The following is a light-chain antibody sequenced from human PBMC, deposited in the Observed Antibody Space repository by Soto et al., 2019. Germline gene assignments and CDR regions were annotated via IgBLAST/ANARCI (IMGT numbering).Light chain of an antibody. CDR1: ESFANTY. CDR3: QQYGSSPLT. CDR2: GAS. J-gene: IGKJ4*01. V-gene: IGKV3-20*01. Sequence: EIVLTQSPGTLSLSPGERATLSYRASESFANTYLAWYQQKPGQAPRLLIYGASSRATGIPDRFSGSVSGTDYTLTISRLEPEDSAVYYCQQYGSSPLTFGGGTKVEIK.